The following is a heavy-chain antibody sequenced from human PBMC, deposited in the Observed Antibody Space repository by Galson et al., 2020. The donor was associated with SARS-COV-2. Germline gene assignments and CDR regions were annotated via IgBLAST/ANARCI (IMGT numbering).Heavy chain of an antibody. CDR1: GFTFSNFD. Sequence: SLKISCTASGFTFSNFDMNWVRQAPGKGLEWVSHISSSGSTIYYAASVKGRFTVSRDNAKNSLFLQMNSLRAEDTAIYSCARDRHIAAAGTDGMDVWGQGTTVTVSS. D-gene: IGHD6-13*01. V-gene: IGHV3-48*03. CDR2: ISSSGSTI. CDR3: ARDRHIAAAGTDGMDV. J-gene: IGHJ6*02.